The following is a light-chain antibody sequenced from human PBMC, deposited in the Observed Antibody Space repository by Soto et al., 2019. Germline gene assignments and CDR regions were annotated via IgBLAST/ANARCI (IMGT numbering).Light chain of an antibody. Sequence: ETVLTHCTCTLPLNTAERATLSCRASQIVSSSYLAWYQHKPGQAPRLLIYGASSRATGIPARFSGSGFGTDFTLTISSLEPEDAVVYYCQKRSNGPPITCGHGTRRE. J-gene: IGKJ5*01. CDR1: QIVSSSY. CDR2: GAS. V-gene: IGKV3D-20*02. CDR3: QKRSNGPPIT.